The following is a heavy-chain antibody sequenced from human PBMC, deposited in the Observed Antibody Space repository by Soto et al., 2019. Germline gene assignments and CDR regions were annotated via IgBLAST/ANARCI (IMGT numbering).Heavy chain of an antibody. CDR3: AHALGVVANYGMDL. J-gene: IGHJ6*02. Sequence: QITLKESGPTLVKPTQTLTLTCTFSGFSLSTSGVGVGWISQPTGKALEWLALLYWDDDKRYSPYLTSRLTITKHSSKNQVFFTITNMDPVDTAPYYCAHALGVVANYGMDLWVQGTTVTVSS. CDR1: GFSLSTSGVG. CDR2: LYWDDDK. D-gene: IGHD2-15*01. V-gene: IGHV2-5*02.